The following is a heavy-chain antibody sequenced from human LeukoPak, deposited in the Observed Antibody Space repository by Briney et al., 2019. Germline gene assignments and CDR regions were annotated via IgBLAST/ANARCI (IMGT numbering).Heavy chain of an antibody. Sequence: GGSMRLSCAASGFTFSSYEMNWVRQAPGKGLEWVSYISSSGSTIHYADSVKGRFTISRDNAKNSLYLQMNSLRAEDTAVYYCARDGGSPYYYDSSGYYSVYWGQGTLVTVSS. V-gene: IGHV3-48*03. CDR1: GFTFSSYE. CDR2: ISSSGSTI. J-gene: IGHJ4*02. CDR3: ARDGGSPYYYDSSGYYSVY. D-gene: IGHD3-22*01.